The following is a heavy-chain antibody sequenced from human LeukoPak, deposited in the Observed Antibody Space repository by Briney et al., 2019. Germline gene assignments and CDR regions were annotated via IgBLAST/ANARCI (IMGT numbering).Heavy chain of an antibody. CDR1: GFTFSSYS. Sequence: GGSLRLSCAASGFTFSSYSMNWVRQAPGKGLEWVSYISSSSSTVYYSDSVKGRFTISRDNAKNSLYLQINSLRAEDTAVYYCARDRIRLCAGGSCYTGYHFDYWGQGTLVTVSS. CDR2: ISSSSSTV. D-gene: IGHD2-15*01. J-gene: IGHJ4*02. CDR3: ARDRIRLCAGGSCYTGYHFDY. V-gene: IGHV3-48*01.